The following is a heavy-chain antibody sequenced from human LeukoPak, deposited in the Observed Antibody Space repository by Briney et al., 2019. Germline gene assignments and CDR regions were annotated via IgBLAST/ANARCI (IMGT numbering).Heavy chain of an antibody. CDR3: TTSLSSGYYIDY. Sequence: PGGSLRLSCAASGFTFSNTAMSWVRQAPGKGLEWVGRIKSKTDGGTIDYAAPVKGRFTISRDDSKNTLYLQINSLKTEDTAVYYCTTSLSSGYYIDYWGQGNLVTVSS. CDR2: IKSKTDGGTI. CDR1: GFTFSNTA. D-gene: IGHD3-22*01. V-gene: IGHV3-15*01. J-gene: IGHJ4*02.